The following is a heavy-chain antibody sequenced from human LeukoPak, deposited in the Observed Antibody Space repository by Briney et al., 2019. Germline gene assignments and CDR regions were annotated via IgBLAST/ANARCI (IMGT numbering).Heavy chain of an antibody. CDR2: IIPIFGTA. CDR3: ARAPAAGTDHFDY. V-gene: IGHV1-69*06. D-gene: IGHD6-13*01. J-gene: IGHJ4*02. CDR1: GGTFSSYA. Sequence: SVKVSCKASGGTFSSYAISWVRQAPGQGLEWTGGIIPIFGTANYAQKFQGRVTITADISTSTAYMELSSLRSEDTAVYYCARAPAAGTDHFDYWGQRTLVTVSS.